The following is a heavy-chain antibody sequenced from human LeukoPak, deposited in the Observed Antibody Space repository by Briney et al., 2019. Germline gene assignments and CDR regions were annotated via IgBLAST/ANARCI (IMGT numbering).Heavy chain of an antibody. Sequence: GGSLRLSCAASGFTFSSYGMHWVRQAPGKGLEWVAFIRYDGSNKYYADSVKGRFTISRDNSKNTLYLQMNSLRAEDTAVYYCAKERDTAMVTIDYWGKGTLVTVSS. J-gene: IGHJ4*02. V-gene: IGHV3-30*02. CDR3: AKERDTAMVTIDY. D-gene: IGHD5-18*01. CDR2: IRYDGSNK. CDR1: GFTFSSYG.